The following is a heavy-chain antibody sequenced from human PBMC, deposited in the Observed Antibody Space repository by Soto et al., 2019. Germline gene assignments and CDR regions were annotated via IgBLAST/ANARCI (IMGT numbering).Heavy chain of an antibody. CDR2: FDPEDGET. D-gene: IGHD3-16*01. CDR1: GYTLTELS. Sequence: ASVKVSCKVSGYTLTELSMHWVRQAPGKGLEWMGGFDPEDGETIYAQKFQGRVTMAEDTSTDTAYMELSSLRSEDTAVYYCAIRGYVDYNWFDPWGQGTLVTVSS. CDR3: AIRGYVDYNWFDP. J-gene: IGHJ5*02. V-gene: IGHV1-24*01.